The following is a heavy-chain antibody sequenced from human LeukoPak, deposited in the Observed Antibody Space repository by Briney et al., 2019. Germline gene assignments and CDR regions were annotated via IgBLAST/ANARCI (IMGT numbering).Heavy chain of an antibody. Sequence: ASVKVSCKASGYTCTSYGISWVRQAPGQGLEWMGWISAYNGNTNYAQKLQGRVTMTTDTSTSTAYMELRSLRSDDTAVYYCAHLSGGASVTNWFDPWGQGTLVTVSS. CDR1: GYTCTSYG. CDR2: ISAYNGNT. D-gene: IGHD3-16*01. J-gene: IGHJ5*02. V-gene: IGHV1-18*01. CDR3: AHLSGGASVTNWFDP.